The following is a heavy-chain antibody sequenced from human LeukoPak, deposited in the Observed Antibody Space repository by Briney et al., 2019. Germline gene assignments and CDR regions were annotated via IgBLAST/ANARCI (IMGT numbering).Heavy chain of an antibody. V-gene: IGHV3-74*01. CDR3: ARVSSGGGIQ. D-gene: IGHD2-15*01. CDR1: GFTFSSYY. J-gene: IGHJ4*02. CDR2: INSDGTST. Sequence: GGSLRLSCAASGFTFSSYYMHWVRQAPGKGLVWVSRINSDGTSTTYADSVKGRFTISRDNAKNTLYLQMNCLSAEDTAVYYCARVSSGGGIQWGQGTLVTVSS.